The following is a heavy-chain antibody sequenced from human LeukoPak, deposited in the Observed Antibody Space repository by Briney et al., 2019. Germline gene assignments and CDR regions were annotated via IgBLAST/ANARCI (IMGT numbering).Heavy chain of an antibody. J-gene: IGHJ4*02. V-gene: IGHV3-74*01. Sequence: GGSLRLSCAASGFTFSSYWMHWVRQAPGKGLVWVSRINSDGSSTSYADSVKGRFTISRDNSKNTLYLQMNSLRAEDTAVYYCARDLSYYYDSSGFIYWGQGTLVTVSS. CDR1: GFTFSSYW. CDR3: ARDLSYYYDSSGFIY. D-gene: IGHD3-22*01. CDR2: INSDGSST.